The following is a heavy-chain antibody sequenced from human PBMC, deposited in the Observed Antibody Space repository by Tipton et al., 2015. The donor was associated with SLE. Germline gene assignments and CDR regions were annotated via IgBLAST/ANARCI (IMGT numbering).Heavy chain of an antibody. CDR3: AHSPVIPTRRYYYYGMDV. V-gene: IGHV2-5*01. D-gene: IGHD2-21*01. J-gene: IGHJ6*02. CDR1: GFSLSTSGVG. CDR2: IYWNDDK. Sequence: LVKPSETLTLTCTFSGFSLSTSGVGVGWIRQPPGKALEWLALIYWNDDKRYSPSLKSRLTITKDTSKNQVVLTMTNMDPVDTATYYCAHSPVIPTRRYYYYGMDVWGQGTTVTVSS.